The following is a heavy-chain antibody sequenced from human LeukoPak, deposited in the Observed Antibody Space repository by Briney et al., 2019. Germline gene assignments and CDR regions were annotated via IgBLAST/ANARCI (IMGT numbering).Heavy chain of an antibody. V-gene: IGHV4-39*01. CDR1: GGSISSSSDY. CDR2: IYYHENT. D-gene: IGHD1-1*01. Sequence: SETLSLTCAVYGGSISSSSDYWGWIRQAPGKGLEWIGSIYYHENTYYNSSLKSRVTISVDTSKNQFSLKLNSVTAADTAVYFCARRAYSAAYWKHFDYWGQGTLVTVSS. J-gene: IGHJ4*02. CDR3: ARRAYSAAYWKHFDY.